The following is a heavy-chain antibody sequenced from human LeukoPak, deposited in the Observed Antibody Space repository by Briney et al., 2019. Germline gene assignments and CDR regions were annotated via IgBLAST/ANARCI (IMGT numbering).Heavy chain of an antibody. V-gene: IGHV3-23*01. D-gene: IGHD6-13*01. CDR3: ASDRNSNNWFLY. Sequence: PGGSLRLSCAASGFTFSTYAMGWVRQAPGKGLEWVSTISGSDGSTDYADSVKGRFTISRDSSKNTLYLQMNTLRAEDTAIYYCASDRNSNNWFLYWGQGTLVTVSS. CDR2: ISGSDGST. J-gene: IGHJ5*01. CDR1: GFTFSTYA.